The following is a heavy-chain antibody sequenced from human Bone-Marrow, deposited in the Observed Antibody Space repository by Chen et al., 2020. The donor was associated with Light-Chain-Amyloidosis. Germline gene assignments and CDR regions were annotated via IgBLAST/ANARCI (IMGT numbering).Heavy chain of an antibody. J-gene: IGHJ4*02. CDR3: TRKGGYFDF. D-gene: IGHD3-10*01. CDR2: VSGSTVST. CDR1: GFNFSSFG. V-gene: IGHV3-23*04. Sequence: EVQLVESGGGLVQPGGSLRLSCATSGFNFSSFGMSWVRQAPGKGLELVSTVSGSTVSTYYAGAVKGRFIISRDNFKSTLYLQMNSLRAGDTAVYFCTRKGGYFDFWGQGSLVTVSS.